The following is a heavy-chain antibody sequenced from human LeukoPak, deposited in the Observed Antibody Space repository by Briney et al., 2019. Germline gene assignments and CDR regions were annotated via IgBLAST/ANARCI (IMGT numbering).Heavy chain of an antibody. J-gene: IGHJ4*02. D-gene: IGHD6-19*01. Sequence: GGSLRLSCAASGFTFSSYAMSWARQAPGKVLEWVSAIRGSGGGTYHADSVKGRFTISRDNSKNTLYLQMNSLRDEDTALYYCAKAGIGVVGYFDYWGQGTLVTVSS. CDR3: AKAGIGVVGYFDY. CDR1: GFTFSSYA. V-gene: IGHV3-23*01. CDR2: IRGSGGGT.